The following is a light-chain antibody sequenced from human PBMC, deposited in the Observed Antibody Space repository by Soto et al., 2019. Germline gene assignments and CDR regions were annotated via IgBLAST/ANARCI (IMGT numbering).Light chain of an antibody. J-gene: IGKJ5*01. CDR3: QQRSSSIT. CDR2: DAS. CDR1: QSVSSL. V-gene: IGKV3-11*01. Sequence: IVLTQSPATLSLWPGETAILSCRASQSVSSLLSWYQQKPGQAPRLLIYDASSRAPGVPARFRGSGSGTDFTLTISSLEPEDFALYYCQQRSSSITFDQGTQLEIE.